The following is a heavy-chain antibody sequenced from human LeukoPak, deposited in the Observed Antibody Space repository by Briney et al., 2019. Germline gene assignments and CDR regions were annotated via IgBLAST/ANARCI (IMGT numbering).Heavy chain of an antibody. CDR2: ISAYNGNT. Sequence: GASVKVSCKASGYRFTNYGYSWVRQAPGQGLEWMGWISAYNGNTDYAQNLQGRVTMTTDASTSTAYMELRSLTSDDTAIYYCAGGGSWCTNGVCYYYFDYWGQGTLVTVSS. CDR3: AGGGSWCTNGVCYYYFDY. CDR1: GYRFTNYG. J-gene: IGHJ4*02. D-gene: IGHD2-8*01. V-gene: IGHV1-18*01.